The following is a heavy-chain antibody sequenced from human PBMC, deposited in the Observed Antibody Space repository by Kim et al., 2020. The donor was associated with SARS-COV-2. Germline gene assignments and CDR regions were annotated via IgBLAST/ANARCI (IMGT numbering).Heavy chain of an antibody. CDR3: ARYYYYGMDV. V-gene: IGHV4-4*02. CDR2: RT. J-gene: IGHJ6*02. Sequence: RTIDNTSLKNRVTISVDKSKNQLSLKLSSVTAADTAVYYCARYYYYGMDVWGQGTTVTVSS.